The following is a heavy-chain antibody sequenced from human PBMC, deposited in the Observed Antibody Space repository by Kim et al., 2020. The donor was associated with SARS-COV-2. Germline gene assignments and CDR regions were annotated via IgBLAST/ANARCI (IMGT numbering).Heavy chain of an antibody. J-gene: IGHJ4*02. CDR3: ARGAYGDVSFDY. V-gene: IGHV1-18*01. D-gene: IGHD4-17*01. Sequence: YAQKVQGRVTMTTDTATNTAYMELWSLRSDDTAMYCCARGAYGDVSFDYWGQGTLVTVSS.